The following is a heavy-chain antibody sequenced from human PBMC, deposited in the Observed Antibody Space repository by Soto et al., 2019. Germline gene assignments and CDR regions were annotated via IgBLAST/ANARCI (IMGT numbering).Heavy chain of an antibody. CDR2: IYYSGST. CDR3: ARGAAAGNRNWFDP. D-gene: IGHD6-13*01. J-gene: IGHJ5*02. V-gene: IGHV4-59*01. Sequence: QVQLQESGPGLVKPSETLSLTCTVSGGSISSYYWSWIRQPPGKGLEWLGYIYYSGSTNYKPSLKSRVTIAVDTSKHHFDLKLSSVSAADTAVYYCARGAAAGNRNWFDPWGQGTLVTVSS. CDR1: GGSISSYY.